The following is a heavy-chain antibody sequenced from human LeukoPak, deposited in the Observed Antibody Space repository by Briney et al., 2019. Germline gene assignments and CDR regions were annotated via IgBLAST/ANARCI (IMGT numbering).Heavy chain of an antibody. CDR2: IKQDGSEK. D-gene: IGHD3-3*01. Sequence: QPGGSLRLXCAASGFTSSSYWMTWVRQAPGKGLEWVANIKQDGSEKYYVDSVRGRFTISRDNAKNSLYLQMNSLRVEDTGVYYCARDQSWSSYYWGQGTLVIVSS. CDR1: GFTSSSYW. J-gene: IGHJ4*02. CDR3: ARDQSWSSYY. V-gene: IGHV3-7*01.